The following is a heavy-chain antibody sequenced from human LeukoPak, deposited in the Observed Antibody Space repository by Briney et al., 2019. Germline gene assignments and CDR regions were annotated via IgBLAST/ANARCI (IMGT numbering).Heavy chain of an antibody. CDR3: ARVSRRGSGSYLSRYYYGMDV. J-gene: IGHJ6*02. CDR1: GFTVSSNY. Sequence: GGSLRLSCAASGFTVSSNYMSWVRQAPGKGLEWVSVIYSGGSTYYADSVKGRFTISRHNSKNTLYLQMNSLRAEDTAVYYCARVSRRGSGSYLSRYYYGMDVWGQGTTVTVSS. D-gene: IGHD3-10*01. V-gene: IGHV3-53*04. CDR2: IYSGGST.